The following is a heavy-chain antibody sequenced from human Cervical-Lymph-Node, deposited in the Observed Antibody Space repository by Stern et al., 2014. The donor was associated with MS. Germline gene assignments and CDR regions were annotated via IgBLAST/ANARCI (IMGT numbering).Heavy chain of an antibody. CDR2: IYHSGNT. Sequence: LQESGPGLVKPSQTLSLTCSLSGASISSGLYYWSWIRQPPGKGLEWIGYIYHSGNTYYNPSLKSRLSISVDTSKKQFSLRLSSVTAADTAVYYCARLANDAFDIWGQGTTVIVSS. V-gene: IGHV4-30-4*01. CDR1: GASISSGLYY. J-gene: IGHJ3*02. D-gene: IGHD2-21*01. CDR3: ARLANDAFDI.